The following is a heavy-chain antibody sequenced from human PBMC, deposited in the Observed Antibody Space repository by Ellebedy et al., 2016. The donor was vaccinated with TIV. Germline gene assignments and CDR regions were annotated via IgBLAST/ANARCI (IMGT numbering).Heavy chain of an antibody. D-gene: IGHD4-17*01. V-gene: IGHV3-72*01. J-gene: IGHJ5*02. Sequence: PGGSLRLSCAASGFTLSDHYMDWVRQAPGKGLEWVGRTRNKARSYTTEYAASVKGRFTISTDESKNSLHLQMNSLKTEDTAVYFCASLIIMRTVSSWFDPWGQGTLVTVSS. CDR3: ASLIIMRTVSSWFDP. CDR2: TRNKARSYTT. CDR1: GFTLSDHY.